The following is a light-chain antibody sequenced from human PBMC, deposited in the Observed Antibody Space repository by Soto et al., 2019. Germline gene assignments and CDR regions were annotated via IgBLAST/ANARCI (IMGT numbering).Light chain of an antibody. CDR1: QSVSRY. CDR2: DAS. V-gene: IGKV3-11*01. J-gene: IGKJ4*01. Sequence: EIVLTQSPATLSLSPGERATLSCRASQSVSRYFAWYQQKPGQAPRLLIYDASNRATGIPARFSGRGSGTDFTLSISSREPEDFALYYCQQRSYWPPVFGVPTRVGIK. CDR3: QQRSYWPPV.